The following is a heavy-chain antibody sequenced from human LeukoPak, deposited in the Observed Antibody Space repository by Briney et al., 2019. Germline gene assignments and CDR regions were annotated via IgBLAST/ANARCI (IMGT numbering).Heavy chain of an antibody. V-gene: IGHV1-46*01. D-gene: IGHD3-22*01. J-gene: IGHJ3*02. Sequence: ASVKVSCKASGYTFTSYYMHWVRQAPGQGLEWMGIINPSGGSTSYAQKFQGRVTTTRDMSTSTVYMELSSLRSGDTAVYYCARGNYYDSSGLDAFDIWGQGTMVTVSS. CDR2: INPSGGST. CDR1: GYTFTSYY. CDR3: ARGNYYDSSGLDAFDI.